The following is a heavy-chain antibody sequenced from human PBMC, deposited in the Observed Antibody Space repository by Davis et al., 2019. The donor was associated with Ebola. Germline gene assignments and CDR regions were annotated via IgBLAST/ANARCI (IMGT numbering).Heavy chain of an antibody. D-gene: IGHD5/OR15-5a*01. V-gene: IGHV4-59*01. J-gene: IGHJ4*02. Sequence: PGGSLRLSCAVSGLRFSDAWVTWIRQSPGKGLEWIGYIHSSGNTNYNPSFKSRVTVSLDASKSQSSLKLSSVTAADTAVYYCARGRHLSVSPFAYWGQGILVTVSP. CDR2: IHSSGNT. CDR3: ARGRHLSVSPFAY. CDR1: GLRFSDAW.